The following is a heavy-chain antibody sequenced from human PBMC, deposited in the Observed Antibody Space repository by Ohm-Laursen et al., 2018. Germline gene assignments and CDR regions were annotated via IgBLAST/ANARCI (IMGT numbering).Heavy chain of an antibody. CDR3: AKDIDGSGSSDYYYGMDV. J-gene: IGHJ6*02. D-gene: IGHD3-10*01. CDR1: GFTFDDYA. Sequence: SLRLCCADSGFTFDDYAMHGVRQAPGKGMEWVQGISWNRGSIGYADSVKGRFTIYRDNAKNSLYLQMNSLRAEDTALYYCAKDIDGSGSSDYYYGMDVWGQGTTVTVSS. V-gene: IGHV3-9*01. CDR2: ISWNRGSI.